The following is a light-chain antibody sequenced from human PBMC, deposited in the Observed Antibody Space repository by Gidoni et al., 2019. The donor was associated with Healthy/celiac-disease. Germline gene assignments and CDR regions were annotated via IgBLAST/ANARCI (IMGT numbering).Light chain of an antibody. CDR2: DAS. J-gene: IGKJ1*01. Sequence: DIQMTQSPSSLSASVGDRVTITCQASQYIRSYLNWYQQKPGKAPKLLIYDASNLETGVPSRFSGSGSGTDFTFTISSLQPEDIATYYCQQYDNLPRTFXQXTKVEIK. CDR1: QYIRSY. CDR3: QQYDNLPRT. V-gene: IGKV1-33*01.